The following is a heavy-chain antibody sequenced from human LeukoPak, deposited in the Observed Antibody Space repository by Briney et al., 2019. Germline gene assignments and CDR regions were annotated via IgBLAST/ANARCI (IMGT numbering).Heavy chain of an antibody. V-gene: IGHV3-23*01. CDR1: GFTFSSYA. Sequence: GGSLRLSCAASGFTFSSYAMSWVRQAPGKGLEWVSAISDSGGSTYYADSVKGRFTISRDNSKNTLYLQMNSLRAEDTAVYYCAKVYDSSGYAYNWFDPWGQGTLVTVSS. CDR2: ISDSGGST. CDR3: AKVYDSSGYAYNWFDP. D-gene: IGHD3-22*01. J-gene: IGHJ5*02.